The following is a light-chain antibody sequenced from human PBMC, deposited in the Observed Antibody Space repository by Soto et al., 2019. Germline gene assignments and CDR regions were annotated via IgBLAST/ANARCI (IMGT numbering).Light chain of an antibody. CDR3: QQRTVWQPGD. Sequence: IVLIQSPATLSLSPGERATLSCRASPSVTNFLAWYQQKPGQAPRLLIYGAFNRATGIPARFSGSGSGTDFTLNISRLEAEDVAVECSQQRTVWQPGDFAQGTRLEIK. J-gene: IGKJ5*01. CDR1: PSVTNF. CDR2: GAF. V-gene: IGKV3D-11*02.